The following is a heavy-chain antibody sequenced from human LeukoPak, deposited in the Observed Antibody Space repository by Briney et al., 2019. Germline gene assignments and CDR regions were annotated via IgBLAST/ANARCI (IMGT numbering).Heavy chain of an antibody. CDR3: AKVGVRDSSGWYYFDY. CDR2: ISSSSSYI. V-gene: IGHV3-21*04. D-gene: IGHD6-19*01. J-gene: IGHJ4*02. Sequence: PGGSLRLSCAASGFTFSSYSMNWVRQALGKGLEWVSSISSSSSYIYYADSVKGRFTISRDNAKNSLYLQMNSLRAEDMALYYCAKVGVRDSSGWYYFDYWGQGTLVTVSS. CDR1: GFTFSSYS.